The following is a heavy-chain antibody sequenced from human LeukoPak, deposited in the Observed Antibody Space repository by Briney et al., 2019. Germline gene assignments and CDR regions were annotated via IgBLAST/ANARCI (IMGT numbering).Heavy chain of an antibody. CDR3: ARAYYGMDV. CDR2: IYYSGST. J-gene: IGHJ6*02. Sequence: YXWSWIRRPPGKGLGGIGYIYYSGSTNYNPSLKSRVNIAGDSAKNQFSLKLSSVTAADTAVYYCARAYYGMDVWGQGTTVTVSS. CDR1: YX. V-gene: IGHV4-59*01.